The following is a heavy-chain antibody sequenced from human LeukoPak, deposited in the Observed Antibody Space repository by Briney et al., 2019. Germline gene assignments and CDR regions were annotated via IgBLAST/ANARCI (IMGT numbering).Heavy chain of an antibody. Sequence: ASVKVSCKASGYTFVSYGITWVRQAPGRGLEWMGWISVYNGDTKYAQNLQGRVTLTTDTSTCTAYMELRSLRSDDTAVYYCVRGGGFNSGFEYWGQGTLVTVSS. CDR2: ISVYNGDT. J-gene: IGHJ4*02. V-gene: IGHV1-18*04. CDR1: GYTFVSYG. CDR3: VRGGGFNSGFEY. D-gene: IGHD3-10*01.